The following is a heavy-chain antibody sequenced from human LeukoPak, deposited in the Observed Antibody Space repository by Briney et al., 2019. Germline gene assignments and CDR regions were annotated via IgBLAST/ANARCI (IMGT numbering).Heavy chain of an antibody. D-gene: IGHD2-8*01. J-gene: IGHJ4*02. CDR2: IQTDGSVG. Sequence: PGGSLRLSCVGSGFTFSSYWMSWVRRGPGKGLEGGAGIQTDGSVGDYADSVKGRFTISRDNAKRTVFLQMNSLRAEDTAVYYCARLFEGVPPFDYWVQGALLTVSS. V-gene: IGHV3-7*01. CDR1: GFTFSSYW. CDR3: ARLFEGVPPFDY.